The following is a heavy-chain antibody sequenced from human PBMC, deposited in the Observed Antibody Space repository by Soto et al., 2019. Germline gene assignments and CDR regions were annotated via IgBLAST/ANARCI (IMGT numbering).Heavy chain of an antibody. Sequence: GGSLRLSCAASGFTFSSYGMHWVRQAPGKGLEWVAVISYDGSNKYYADSVKGRFTISRDNSKNTLYLQMNSLRAEDTAVYYCAKAFTSRSSTDYWGQGTLVTVSS. CDR1: GFTFSSYG. J-gene: IGHJ4*02. D-gene: IGHD1-26*01. CDR3: AKAFTSRSSTDY. CDR2: ISYDGSNK. V-gene: IGHV3-30*18.